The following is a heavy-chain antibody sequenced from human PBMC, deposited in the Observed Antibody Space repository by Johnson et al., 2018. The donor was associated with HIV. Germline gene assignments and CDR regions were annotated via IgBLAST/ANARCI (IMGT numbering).Heavy chain of an antibody. D-gene: IGHD3-22*01. V-gene: IGHV3-66*01. CDR3: AASVYYYDSSGYFAFDI. J-gene: IGHJ3*02. CDR2: IYSGGST. CDR1: GFTVSSNY. Sequence: VQLVESGGGLVTPGGSLRLSCAASGFTVSSNYMSWVHQAPGKGLEWVSVIYSGGSTYYADSVKGRFTISRDNSKNTLYLQMNSLRGEDTAVYYCAASVYYYDSSGYFAFDIWGQGTMVTVSS.